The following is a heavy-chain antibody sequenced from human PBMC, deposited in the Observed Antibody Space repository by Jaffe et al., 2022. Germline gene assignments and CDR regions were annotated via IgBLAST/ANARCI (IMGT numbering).Heavy chain of an antibody. CDR1: NYVISSEYH. CDR3: ARHRYRACDYGFFVY. V-gene: IGHV4-38-2*01. CDR2: FDNSGSS. J-gene: IGHJ4*02. Sequence: QVQLQESGPGLVKPSETLSLTCAVSNYVISSEYHWAWIRQSPGKGLEWIGSFDNSGSSCFNPSLKSRVTMSVDTSKNQLSLKLRSVTAADTAVYYCARHRYRACDYGFFVYWGQGNLVTVSS. D-gene: IGHD5-12*01.